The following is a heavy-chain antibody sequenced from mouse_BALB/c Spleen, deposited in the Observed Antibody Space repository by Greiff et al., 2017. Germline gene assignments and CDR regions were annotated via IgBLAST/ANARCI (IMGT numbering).Heavy chain of an antibody. CDR1: GYSITSDYA. CDR2: ISYSGST. J-gene: IGHJ3*01. Sequence: EVKLLESGPGLVKPSQSLSLTCTVTGYSITSDYAWNWIRQFPGNKLEWMGYISYSGSTSYNPSLKSRISITRDTSKNQFFLQLNSVTTEDTATYYCARWGEDRSTMITTAFAYWGQGTLVTVSA. CDR3: ARWGEDRSTMITTAFAY. D-gene: IGHD2-4*01. V-gene: IGHV3-2*02.